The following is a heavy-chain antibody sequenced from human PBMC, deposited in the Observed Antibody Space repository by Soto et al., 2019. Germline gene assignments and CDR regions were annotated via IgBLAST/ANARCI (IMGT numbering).Heavy chain of an antibody. D-gene: IGHD6-19*01. V-gene: IGHV3-30*18. CDR2: ISYDGSNK. CDR1: GFTFSSYG. J-gene: IGHJ4*02. CDR3: AKATGYSSGWSL. Sequence: GSLRLSCAASGFTFSSYGMHWVRQAPGKGLEWVAVISYDGSNKYYADSVKGRFTISRDNSKNTLYLQMNSLRAEDTAVYYCAKATGYSSGWSLWGQGTLVTV.